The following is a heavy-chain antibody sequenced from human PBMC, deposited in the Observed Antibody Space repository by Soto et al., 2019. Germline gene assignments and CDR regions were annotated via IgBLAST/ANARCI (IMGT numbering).Heavy chain of an antibody. J-gene: IGHJ5*02. CDR2: ISGSGGST. D-gene: IGHD3-22*01. CDR1: GFTFSSYA. V-gene: IGHV3-23*01. Sequence: EVQLLESGGGLVQPGGSLRLSCAASGFTFSSYAMSWVRQAPGKGLEWVSAISGSGGSTYYADSVKGRFTISRDNSKKTLYLQMNSLRAEDTAVYYCANAPRYYYDSSGYLDPWGQGTLVTVSS. CDR3: ANAPRYYYDSSGYLDP.